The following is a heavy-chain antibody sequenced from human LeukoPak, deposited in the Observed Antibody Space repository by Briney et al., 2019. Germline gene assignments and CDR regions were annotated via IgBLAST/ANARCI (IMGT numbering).Heavy chain of an antibody. Sequence: PGESLRLSCVASGFTFSTYAIHWVRQAPGKGLEWVAVVSKDGNTKYYADSVKGRFTISRDNSKNTVYLQMNSLRTEDTSVYYCARGIQPPKYYGSGSDTFDIWGQGTMVTVSS. CDR1: GFTFSTYA. J-gene: IGHJ3*02. CDR3: ARGIQPPKYYGSGSDTFDI. D-gene: IGHD3-10*01. CDR2: VSKDGNTK. V-gene: IGHV3-30*04.